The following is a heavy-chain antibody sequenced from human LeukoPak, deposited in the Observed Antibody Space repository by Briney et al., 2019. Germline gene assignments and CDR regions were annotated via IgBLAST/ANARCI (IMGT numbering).Heavy chain of an antibody. CDR3: AREDSGSYSEFDY. CDR2: ISYDGSSK. Sequence: PGRSLRLSCAASGFTFSSYAMHWVRQAPGKGLEWVAVISYDGSSKYYADSVKGRFTISRDNSKNTLYLQMNSLRAEDTAVYYCAREDSGSYSEFDYWGQGTLVTVSS. CDR1: GFTFSSYA. V-gene: IGHV3-30-3*01. D-gene: IGHD1-26*01. J-gene: IGHJ4*02.